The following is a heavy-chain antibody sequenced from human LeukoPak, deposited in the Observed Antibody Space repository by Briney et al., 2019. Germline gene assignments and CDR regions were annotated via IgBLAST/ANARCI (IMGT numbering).Heavy chain of an antibody. Sequence: SETLSLTCTVSGGSISSSSYYWGWIRQPPGKGLEWIGNVYYSGSTYYNPSLKSRVTISVDTSKNQFSLKLSSVAAADTAVYYCARHRGGYDFDYWDQGTLVTVSS. D-gene: IGHD5-12*01. CDR2: VYYSGST. CDR1: GGSISSSSYY. J-gene: IGHJ4*02. CDR3: ARHRGGYDFDY. V-gene: IGHV4-39*01.